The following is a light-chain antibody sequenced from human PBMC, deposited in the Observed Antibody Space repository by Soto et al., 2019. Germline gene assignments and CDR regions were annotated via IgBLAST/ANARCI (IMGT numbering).Light chain of an antibody. V-gene: IGKV3-11*01. J-gene: IGKJ2*01. CDR1: QSVSSY. CDR2: DTS. Sequence: EIVLTQSPATLSLSPGERATLSCRASQSVSSYLAWYQQKPGQAPRLLIYDTSNRATGIPARFSGSGSGTDFTLTISSLEPEDFAIYYCQQRIKWLDTFGQGTKVEIK. CDR3: QQRIKWLDT.